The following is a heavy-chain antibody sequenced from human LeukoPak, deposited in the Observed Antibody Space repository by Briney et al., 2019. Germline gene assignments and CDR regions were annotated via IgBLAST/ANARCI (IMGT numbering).Heavy chain of an antibody. CDR2: ISYDGSNK. CDR1: GFTFSSYG. V-gene: IGHV3-30*03. J-gene: IGHJ4*02. Sequence: PGGSLRLSCAASGFTFSSYGMHWVRQAPGKGLEWVAVISYDGSNKYYADSVKGRFTISRDNSKNTLYLQMNSLRAEDTAVYYCARDANSSGWFEKSIDYWGQGTLVTVSS. D-gene: IGHD6-19*01. CDR3: ARDANSSGWFEKSIDY.